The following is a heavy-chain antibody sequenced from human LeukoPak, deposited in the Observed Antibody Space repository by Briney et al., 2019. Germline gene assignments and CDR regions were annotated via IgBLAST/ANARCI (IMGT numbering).Heavy chain of an antibody. CDR1: GYTFTSYD. CDR2: MNPNSGNT. V-gene: IGHV1-8*01. Sequence: GASVKVSCKASGYTFTSYDINWVRQATGQGLEWMGWMNPNSGNTGYAQKFRGRVTMTRNTSISTAYMELSSLRSEDTAVYYCARGQGLLWFGEWGSDYWGQGTLVTVSS. J-gene: IGHJ4*02. CDR3: ARGQGLLWFGEWGSDY. D-gene: IGHD3-10*01.